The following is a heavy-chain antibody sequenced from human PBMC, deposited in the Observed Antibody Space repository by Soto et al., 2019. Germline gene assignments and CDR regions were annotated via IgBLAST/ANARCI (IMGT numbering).Heavy chain of an antibody. D-gene: IGHD2-2*02. J-gene: IGHJ4*02. V-gene: IGHV3-53*01. CDR3: AIGPNTDC. CDR2: IYSGGNP. Sequence: EERLVQSGGGLVQPGGSLRLSCAASGFSVGGNYMSWVRQAPGKGLELVSLIYSGGNPFYADSMKGRFTLSRDNSNNMLYLQMDSLRAEDTAVYYCAIGPNTDCWGQGTLVIVSS. CDR1: GFSVGGNY.